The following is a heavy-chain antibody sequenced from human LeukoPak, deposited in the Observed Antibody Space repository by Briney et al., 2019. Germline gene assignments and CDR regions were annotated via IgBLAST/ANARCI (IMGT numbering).Heavy chain of an antibody. CDR2: IYYSGST. D-gene: IGHD5-18*01. CDR1: GGSISSSSYY. V-gene: IGHV4-61*01. J-gene: IGHJ6*03. Sequence: SETLSLTCIVSGGSISSSSYYWSWIRQPPGKGLEWIGYIYYSGSTNYNPSLKSRVTISVDTSKNQFSLKLSSVTAADTAVYYCARGGGTATTYYYYMDVWGKGTTVTISS. CDR3: ARGGGTATTYYYYMDV.